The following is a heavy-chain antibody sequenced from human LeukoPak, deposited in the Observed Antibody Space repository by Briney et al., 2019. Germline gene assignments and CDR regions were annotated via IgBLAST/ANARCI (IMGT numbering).Heavy chain of an antibody. J-gene: IGHJ4*02. V-gene: IGHV4-38-2*02. D-gene: IGHD2-2*01. CDR3: ARDFGPCSSTSCYLCYFDY. Sequence: SETLSLTCTVSGYSISSGYYWGWIRRPPGKGREWIGSIYHSGSTYYNPSLKSRVTISVDTSKNHFSLNLSSVTAADTAVYSCARDFGPCSSTSCYLCYFDYWGQGTLVTVSS. CDR1: GYSISSGYY. CDR2: IYHSGST.